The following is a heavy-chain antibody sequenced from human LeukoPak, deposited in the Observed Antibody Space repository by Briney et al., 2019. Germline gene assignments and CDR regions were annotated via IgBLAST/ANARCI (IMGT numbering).Heavy chain of an antibody. V-gene: IGHV4-34*01. CDR1: GGSFSGYY. CDR3: ARGRVDYGGNSVSRPYNWFDP. J-gene: IGHJ5*02. D-gene: IGHD4-23*01. Sequence: SETRSLTCAVDGGSFSGYYWSWVRQPPGKGLEWIGEINHSGSTNYNPSLKSRVTISVDTSKNQFSLKLSSVTAADTAVYSCARGRVDYGGNSVSRPYNWFDPWGQGTLVTVSS. CDR2: INHSGST.